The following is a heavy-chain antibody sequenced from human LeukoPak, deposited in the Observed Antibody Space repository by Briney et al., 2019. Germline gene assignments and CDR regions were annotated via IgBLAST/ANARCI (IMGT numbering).Heavy chain of an antibody. CDR1: GGSISSSSYY. D-gene: IGHD3-10*01. Sequence: SETLSLTCTVSGGSISSSSYYWGWIRQPPGKGLEWIGSIYYSGSTYYNPSLKSRVTISVDTSKNQFSLKLSSVTAADTAVYYCASDPLWFGDRFDPWGQGTLVTVSS. J-gene: IGHJ5*02. CDR3: ASDPLWFGDRFDP. CDR2: IYYSGST. V-gene: IGHV4-39*01.